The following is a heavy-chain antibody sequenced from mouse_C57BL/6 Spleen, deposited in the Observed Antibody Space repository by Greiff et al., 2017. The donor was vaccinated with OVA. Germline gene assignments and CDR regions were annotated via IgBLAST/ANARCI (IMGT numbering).Heavy chain of an antibody. CDR2: INPSNGGT. D-gene: IGHD1-1*01. CDR1: GYTFTSYW. Sequence: QVQLQQPGTELVKPGASVKLSCKASGYTFTSYWMHWVKQRPGQGLEWIGNINPSNGGTNYNEKFKSKATLTVDKSSSAAYMQLSSLTSEDSAVYDCARGPLYYGSSLANPFAYWGQGTLVTVSA. V-gene: IGHV1-53*01. J-gene: IGHJ3*01. CDR3: ARGPLYYGSSLANPFAY.